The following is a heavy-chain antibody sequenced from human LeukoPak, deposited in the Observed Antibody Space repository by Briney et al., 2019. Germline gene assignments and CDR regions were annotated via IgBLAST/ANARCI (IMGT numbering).Heavy chain of an antibody. CDR2: IYYSGST. J-gene: IGHJ4*02. CDR1: GDFISSSNYY. D-gene: IGHD2-2*02. CDR3: ARHKGCGSTNCYRDLVFEY. Sequence: PSETLSLTCTVSGDFISSSNYYWGWIRQPPGKGLEWIGSIYYSGSTYYNPSLKSRVTISVDTSKNQLSLKLSSVTAADTAVYYCARHKGCGSTNCYRDLVFEYWGQGTLVTVSS. V-gene: IGHV4-39*01.